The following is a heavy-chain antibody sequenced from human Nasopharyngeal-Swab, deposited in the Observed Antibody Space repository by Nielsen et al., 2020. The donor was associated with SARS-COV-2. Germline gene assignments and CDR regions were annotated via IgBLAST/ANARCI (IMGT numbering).Heavy chain of an antibody. J-gene: IGHJ4*02. CDR2: IYYSGST. Sequence: GSLRLSFTVSGGSISSSSYYWGWIRQPPGKGVEWIGSIYYSGSTYSNPSLKSRVTISVDTSKNQFSLKLSSVTAADTAVYYCARLGGDTAMGLWGQGTLVTVSS. CDR1: GGSISSSSYY. D-gene: IGHD5-18*01. CDR3: ARLGGDTAMGL. V-gene: IGHV4-39*01.